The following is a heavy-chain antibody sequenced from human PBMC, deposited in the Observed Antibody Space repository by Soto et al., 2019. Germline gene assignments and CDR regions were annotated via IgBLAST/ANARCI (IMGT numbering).Heavy chain of an antibody. Sequence: QVQLVQSGAEVKKPGASVKVSCKASGYTFTSYGISWVRQAPGQGLEWMGWISAYNGNTNYAQKLQGRVTMTTDTSTSTAHMELRSLRSDDTAVYYCARAGGYSSSWFYYYGMDVWGQGTTVTVSS. J-gene: IGHJ6*02. CDR3: ARAGGYSSSWFYYYGMDV. CDR1: GYTFTSYG. D-gene: IGHD6-13*01. V-gene: IGHV1-18*04. CDR2: ISAYNGNT.